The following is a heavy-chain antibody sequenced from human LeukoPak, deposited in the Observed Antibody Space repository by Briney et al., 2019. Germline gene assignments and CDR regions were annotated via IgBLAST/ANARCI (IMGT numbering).Heavy chain of an antibody. CDR2: ISSNGGST. V-gene: IGHV3-64*01. J-gene: IGHJ6*03. D-gene: IGHD1-26*01. CDR1: GFTFSSYA. CDR3: AKMTSFIGPYYYMDV. Sequence: PGGSLRLSCAASGFTFSSYAMHWVRQAPGKGLEYVSAISSNGGSTYYANSVKGRFTISRDNSKSTLYLQMNSLRAEDTAVYYCAKMTSFIGPYYYMDVWGKGTTVTISS.